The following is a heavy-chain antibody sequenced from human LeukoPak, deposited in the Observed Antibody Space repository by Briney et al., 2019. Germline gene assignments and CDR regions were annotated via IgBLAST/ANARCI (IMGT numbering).Heavy chain of an antibody. CDR1: GYSFTSYW. Sequence: GESLKISCKGSGYSFTSYWIGWVRQMPGKGLEWMGIIYPSDSDTRYSPSFQGQVTISADKSISTAYLQWSSLKASDTAMYYCARHRLYYYGSGSYSYYFDYWGQGTLVTVSS. J-gene: IGHJ4*02. CDR2: IYPSDSDT. D-gene: IGHD3-10*01. V-gene: IGHV5-51*01. CDR3: ARHRLYYYGSGSYSYYFDY.